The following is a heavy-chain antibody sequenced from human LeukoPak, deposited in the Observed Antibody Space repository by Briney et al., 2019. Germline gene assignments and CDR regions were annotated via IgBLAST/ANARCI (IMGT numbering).Heavy chain of an antibody. D-gene: IGHD2-15*01. J-gene: IGHJ3*01. CDR3: SRDISSSTRAFDV. CDR1: GFSLTTYE. Sequence: GGSLRLSCAASGFSLTTYEMTWVRQAPGKGLEWVSFITSDGSPTFYADSVKGRFTIFRDTAKNSLYPQMNNLRGEDTAIYYCSRDISSSTRAFDVWGQGTMVTVSS. CDR2: ITSDGSPT. V-gene: IGHV3-48*03.